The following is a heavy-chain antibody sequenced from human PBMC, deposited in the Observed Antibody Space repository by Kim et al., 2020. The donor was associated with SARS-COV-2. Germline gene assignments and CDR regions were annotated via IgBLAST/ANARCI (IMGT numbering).Heavy chain of an antibody. Sequence: ASVKVSCKASGYIFSTYGFSWVRQAPGQGLELLGWISARDGYPHYAQKVQCRVTMTTDTSTNTAYMELWSLRSDDTAMYYFARGAYGDVSFDYWGQGPLVTVSS. D-gene: IGHD4-17*01. J-gene: IGHJ4*02. CDR3: ARGAYGDVSFDY. CDR2: ISARDGYP. V-gene: IGHV1-18*04. CDR1: GYIFSTYG.